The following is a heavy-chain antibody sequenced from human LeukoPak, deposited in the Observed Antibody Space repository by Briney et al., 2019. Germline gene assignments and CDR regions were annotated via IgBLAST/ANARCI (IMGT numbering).Heavy chain of an antibody. CDR3: AKSGVVIDYYYYGMDV. Sequence: GGSLRLSCAASGFTFSSYGMHWVRQAPGKGLEWVAVISYDGSNKYYADSVKGRFTISRDNSKNTLHLQMNSLRAEDTAVYYCAKSGVVIDYYYYGMDVWGQGTTVTVSS. CDR2: ISYDGSNK. D-gene: IGHD3-3*01. J-gene: IGHJ6*02. V-gene: IGHV3-30*18. CDR1: GFTFSSYG.